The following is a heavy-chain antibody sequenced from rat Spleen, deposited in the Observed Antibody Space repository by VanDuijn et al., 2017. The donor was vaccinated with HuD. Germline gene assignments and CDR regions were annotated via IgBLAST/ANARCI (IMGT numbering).Heavy chain of an antibody. CDR3: ARLGTEAIGNWFSY. CDR1: GFTFSDHN. D-gene: IGHD1-11*01. J-gene: IGHJ3*01. Sequence: EVQLVESGGGLVQPGRSLKLSCAASGFTFSDHNMAWVRQAPRKGLEWVATISYDGGSTYYRDSVKGRFTISRDNAKSTLYLQMDSLRSEDTATYYCARLGTEAIGNWFSYWGQGTLVTVSS. V-gene: IGHV5-7*01. CDR2: ISYDGGST.